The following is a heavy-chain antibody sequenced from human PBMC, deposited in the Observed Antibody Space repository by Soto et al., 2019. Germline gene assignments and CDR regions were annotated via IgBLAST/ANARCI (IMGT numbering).Heavy chain of an antibody. V-gene: IGHV4-39*01. Sequence: QLQLQESGPGLVKPSETLSLTCNVSGGSIDRSNYYWDWLRQPPGKGLEWIGTTYYNGNAYYNPSPKSRVSMSVDTPKNQFSLKLVSVTAADTAVYYCARHFVAVVIKGWGYWGQGTLVTVSS. CDR2: TYYNGNA. CDR1: GGSIDRSNYY. D-gene: IGHD3-10*01. J-gene: IGHJ4*02. CDR3: ARHFVAVVIKGWGY.